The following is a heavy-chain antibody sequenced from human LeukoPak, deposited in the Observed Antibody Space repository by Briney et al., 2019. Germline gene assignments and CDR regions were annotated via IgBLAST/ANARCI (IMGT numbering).Heavy chain of an antibody. Sequence: GGSLRLSCAASGFTVSNNYMTWVRQAPGKGLEWVSLIYSGGSTYYADSVKGRFTISRDNSKNTVYLQMNSLRAEDTAVYYCARGTATTGLDYWGQGTLVTVSS. D-gene: IGHD1/OR15-1a*01. CDR2: IYSGGST. CDR3: ARGTATTGLDY. V-gene: IGHV3-66*01. CDR1: GFTVSNNY. J-gene: IGHJ4*02.